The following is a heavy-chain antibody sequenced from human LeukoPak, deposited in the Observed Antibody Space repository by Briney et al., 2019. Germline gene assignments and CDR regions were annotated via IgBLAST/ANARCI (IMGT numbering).Heavy chain of an antibody. CDR3: EVRGVVQRGIDP. CDR1: GGSISSSSYY. D-gene: IGHD3-10*01. Sequence: SETLSLTCTVSGGSISSSSYYWGWIRQPPGKGLVWIGSIYYSGSTYYNPSLKSRVTISVDTSKNQFSLKLSSVTAADTAVYYCEVRGVVQRGIDPWGQGTLVTVSS. V-gene: IGHV4-39*01. CDR2: IYYSGST. J-gene: IGHJ5*02.